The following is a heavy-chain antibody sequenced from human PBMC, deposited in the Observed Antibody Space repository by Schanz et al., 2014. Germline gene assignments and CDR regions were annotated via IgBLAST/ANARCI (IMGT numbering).Heavy chain of an antibody. CDR2: IIHGGST. D-gene: IGHD2-2*01. J-gene: IGHJ4*02. CDR3: ARAARRTRVVPLYFDY. V-gene: IGHV4-34*12. CDR1: GGSFSGYY. Sequence: QVQLQQWGAGLLKPSETLSLTCAVYGGSFSGYYWSWIRQPPGKGLEWIAEIIHGGSTNYNPSLKSRVTISVDTSKNQFSLKLRSVTAADTAVYYCARAARRTRVVPLYFDYWGQGTLVTVSS.